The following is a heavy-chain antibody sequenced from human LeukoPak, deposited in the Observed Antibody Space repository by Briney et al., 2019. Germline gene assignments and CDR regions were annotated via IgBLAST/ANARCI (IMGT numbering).Heavy chain of an antibody. D-gene: IGHD6-13*01. CDR3: ARDRGRGIATSDYYFDY. CDR2: NSSYNGMT. J-gene: IGHJ4*02. V-gene: IGHV1-18*01. CDR1: GYTFTTDG. Sequence: ASVKVSCKASGYTFTTDGISWVRQAPGQGLEWMGWNSSYNGMTIYAQRLQGRVTMTTDTSTSTAYMELRSPRSDDTAVYYCARDRGRGIATSDYYFDYWGQGTLVTVSS.